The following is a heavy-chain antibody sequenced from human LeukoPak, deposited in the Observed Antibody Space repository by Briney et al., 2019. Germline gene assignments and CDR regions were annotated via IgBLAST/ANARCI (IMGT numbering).Heavy chain of an antibody. J-gene: IGHJ4*02. CDR3: AREPYCGGDCYPFCFDY. CDR2: ISSSGSTI. Sequence: GGSLRLSCAASGFTFSSYEMNWVRQAPGKGLEWVSYISSSGSTIYYADSVKGRFTISRDNAKNSLYLQMNSLRAEDTAVYYCAREPYCGGDCYPFCFDYWGQGTLVTVSS. D-gene: IGHD2-21*02. V-gene: IGHV3-48*03. CDR1: GFTFSSYE.